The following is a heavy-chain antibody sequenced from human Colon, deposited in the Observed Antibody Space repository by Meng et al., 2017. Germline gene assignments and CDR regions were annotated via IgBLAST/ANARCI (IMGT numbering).Heavy chain of an antibody. CDR3: ARDLGAP. Sequence: QVQLVESGGDLVRPGGSLRLSCAASGFIFSDYYMSWIRQAPGKGLQWVSYISQSGTTKYYTDAVRGRFTVSRDNAKNSLFLQMNSLRPDDTAIYYCARDLGAPWGQGTLVTVS. J-gene: IGHJ5*02. CDR1: GFIFSDYY. D-gene: IGHD3-16*01. CDR2: ISQSGTTK. V-gene: IGHV3-11*01.